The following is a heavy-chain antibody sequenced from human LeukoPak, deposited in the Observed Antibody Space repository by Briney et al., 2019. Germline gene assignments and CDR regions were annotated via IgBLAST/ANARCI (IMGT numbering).Heavy chain of an antibody. Sequence: PSQTLSLTCTVSGASISSGDYYWTWIRQPPGKGLEWIGYIYYSGSTNYNPSLKSRVTISVDTSKNQFSLKLSSVTAADTAVYYCARRQDYYDSSGYYYSAFDIWGQGTMVTVSS. D-gene: IGHD3-22*01. J-gene: IGHJ3*02. CDR2: IYYSGST. V-gene: IGHV4-61*08. CDR3: ARRQDYYDSSGYYYSAFDI. CDR1: GASISSGDYY.